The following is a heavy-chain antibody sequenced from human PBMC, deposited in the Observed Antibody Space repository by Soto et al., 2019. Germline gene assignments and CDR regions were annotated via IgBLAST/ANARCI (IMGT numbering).Heavy chain of an antibody. CDR2: ISGYNGDT. Sequence: QVQLVQSGAEVKMPGASVKVSCKAPGDTFNTFGISWVRQAPGQGLEWMGWISGYNGDTKYAQKFQCRVMMTADTSTTTAYMEQGRLNSYDTAMYYCAREYCNDTRCYGVDYWGEGTLVTV. J-gene: IGHJ4*02. CDR3: AREYCNDTRCYGVDY. CDR1: GDTFNTFG. V-gene: IGHV1-18*01. D-gene: IGHD2-2*01.